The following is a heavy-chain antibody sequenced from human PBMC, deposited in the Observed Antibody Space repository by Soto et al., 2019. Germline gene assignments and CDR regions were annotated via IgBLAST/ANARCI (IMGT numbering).Heavy chain of an antibody. CDR2: ISYDGSNK. CDR1: GFTFSSYA. D-gene: IGHD2-21*02. Sequence: GGSLRLSCAASGFTFSSYAMHWVRQAPDKGLEWVAVISYDGSNKYYADSVKGRFTISRDNSKNTLYLQMNSLRAEDTAVYYCARDPVAYCGGDCRTFDYWGQGTLVTVSS. CDR3: ARDPVAYCGGDCRTFDY. J-gene: IGHJ4*02. V-gene: IGHV3-30-3*01.